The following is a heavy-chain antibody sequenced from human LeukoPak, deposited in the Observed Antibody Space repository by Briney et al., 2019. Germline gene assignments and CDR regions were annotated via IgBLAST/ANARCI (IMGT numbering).Heavy chain of an antibody. J-gene: IGHJ4*02. CDR1: GGSISCSSYY. Sequence: SETLSLTCTVSGGSISCSSYYWGWIRQPPGKGLEWIGSIYYSGSTYYNPSLKSRVTISVDTSKNQFSLKLSSVTAADTAVYYCAREKGEYSRSYPPGDLVDYWGQGTLVTVSS. CDR2: IYYSGST. V-gene: IGHV4-39*02. CDR3: AREKGEYSRSYPPGDLVDY. D-gene: IGHD6-6*01.